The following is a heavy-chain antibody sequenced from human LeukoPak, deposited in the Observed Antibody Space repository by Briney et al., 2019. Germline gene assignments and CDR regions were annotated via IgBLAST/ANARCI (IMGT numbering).Heavy chain of an antibody. CDR2: IYYSGSA. J-gene: IGHJ3*02. V-gene: IGHV4-59*01. Sequence: AETLSLTCAASGGSINYYYWSWIRQPPGKGLEWIGYIYYSGSAKSDPSLKSRVSISVDTSKNHFSLKLSSVTAADTAVYYCARATQGAFDIWGQGTMVTVSS. CDR3: ARATQGAFDI. CDR1: GGSINYYY.